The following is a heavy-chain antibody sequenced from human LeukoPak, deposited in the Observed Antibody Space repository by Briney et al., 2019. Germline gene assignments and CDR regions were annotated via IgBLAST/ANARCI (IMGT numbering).Heavy chain of an antibody. Sequence: KPSETLSLTCAVSGYSISSGYYWGWIRQPPGQGLECIGSIYHSGSTYYNPSLKSRVTISVDTSKNQFSLKLRSVTAADPAVYYCARHVPGSSGYYCVYYYYMDLWGKGTAVTVSS. CDR1: GYSISSGYY. CDR3: ARHVPGSSGYYCVYYYYMDL. D-gene: IGHD3-22*01. V-gene: IGHV4-38-2*01. CDR2: IYHSGST. J-gene: IGHJ6*03.